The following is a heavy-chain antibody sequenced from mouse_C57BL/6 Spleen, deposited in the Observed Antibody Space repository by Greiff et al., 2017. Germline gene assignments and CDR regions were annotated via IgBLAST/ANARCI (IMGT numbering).Heavy chain of an antibody. CDR2: IDPETGGT. V-gene: IGHV1-15*01. CDR3: TKSFDSSGSPFDY. Sequence: QVQLQQSGAELVRPGASVTLSCKASGYTFTDYEMHWVKQTPVHGLEWIGAIDPETGGTAYNQKFKGKAILTADKSSSTAYMDLRSLTSEDSAVYYCTKSFDSSGSPFDYWGQGTTLTVSS. D-gene: IGHD3-2*02. J-gene: IGHJ2*01. CDR1: GYTFTDYE.